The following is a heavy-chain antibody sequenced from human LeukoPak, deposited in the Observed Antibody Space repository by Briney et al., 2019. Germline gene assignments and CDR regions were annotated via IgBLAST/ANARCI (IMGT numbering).Heavy chain of an antibody. V-gene: IGHV1-2*02. D-gene: IGHD3-3*01. CDR1: GYSFTAYY. CDR3: ARGITIFADLTPFNH. CDR2: INPNSGGT. J-gene: IGHJ4*02. Sequence: ASVKVSCKASGYSFTAYYIHWVRQAPGQGLEGVGWINPNSGGTKYAQKFQGRVTMASDASISTAYMDLRGLRSDDTAVYYCARGITIFADLTPFNHWGQGALVTVSS.